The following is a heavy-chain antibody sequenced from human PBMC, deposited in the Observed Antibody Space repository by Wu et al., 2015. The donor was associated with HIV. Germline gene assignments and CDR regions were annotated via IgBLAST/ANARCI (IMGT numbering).Heavy chain of an antibody. CDR1: GYTFTAYY. Sequence: QVQLVQSGSEMKKSGASMKVSCKTSGYTFTAYYIHWLRQAPGQGLEWMGWINPENGDTKFAQTFQGRIAMTRDTFITTVHVLLASLKSNDTATYYCARDWQFQVTFDDYYMDIWGNGTTVIVS. J-gene: IGHJ6*03. V-gene: IGHV1-2*02. D-gene: IGHD3-9*01. CDR3: ARDWQFQVTFDDYYMDI. CDR2: INPENGDT.